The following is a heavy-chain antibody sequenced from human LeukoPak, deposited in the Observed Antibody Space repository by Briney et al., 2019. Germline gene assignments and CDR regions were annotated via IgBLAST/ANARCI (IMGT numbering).Heavy chain of an antibody. J-gene: IGHJ4*02. Sequence: SETLSLTCTVSGYSISSGYYWGWIRQPPGKGLEWIGSIYHSRSTFYNPSLKSRVTISVDTSKNQFSLKLSSVTAADTAVCYCARVIPSGRYLTGFDYWGQGTLVTVSS. CDR3: ARVIPSGRYLTGFDY. CDR1: GYSISSGYY. D-gene: IGHD1-26*01. V-gene: IGHV4-38-2*02. CDR2: IYHSRST.